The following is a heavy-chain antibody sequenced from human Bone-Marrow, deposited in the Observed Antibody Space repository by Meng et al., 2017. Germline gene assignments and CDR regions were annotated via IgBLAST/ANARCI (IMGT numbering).Heavy chain of an antibody. CDR2: IWYDGSNK. CDR3: AREDSSGWYMGSYAFDI. Sequence: GESLKISCAASGFTFSSYGMHWVRQAPGKGLEWVAVIWYDGSNKYYADSVKGRFTISRDNSKNTLYLQMNSLRAEDTAVYYCAREDSSGWYMGSYAFDIWGQGTMVT. J-gene: IGHJ3*02. V-gene: IGHV3-33*01. D-gene: IGHD6-19*01. CDR1: GFTFSSYG.